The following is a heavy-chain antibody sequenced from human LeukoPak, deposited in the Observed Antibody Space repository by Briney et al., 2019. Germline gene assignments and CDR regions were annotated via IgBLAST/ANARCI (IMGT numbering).Heavy chain of an antibody. V-gene: IGHV3-20*04. CDR2: INWNGGRI. Sequence: GGSLRLSCAASGFTFSSYEMNWVRQAPGKGLEWVSGINWNGGRIGYADSLKGRFTISRDNAKNSLYLQMNSLRAEDTAFYYCARVSDISVAAYFDYWGQGTLVTVSS. CDR1: GFTFSSYE. CDR3: ARVSDISVAAYFDY. J-gene: IGHJ4*02. D-gene: IGHD6-19*01.